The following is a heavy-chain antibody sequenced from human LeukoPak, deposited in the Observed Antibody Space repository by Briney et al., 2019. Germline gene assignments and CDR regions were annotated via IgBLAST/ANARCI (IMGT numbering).Heavy chain of an antibody. J-gene: IGHJ4*02. CDR1: GGSISSSSYY. D-gene: IGHD3-10*01. CDR2: IYYSGST. Sequence: SETLSLTCTVSGGSISSSSYYWGWIRQPPGKGLEWIGSIYYSGSTNYNPSLKSRVTMSVDTSKNQFSLKLSSVTAADTAVYYCARVSLMSYGSGSYYWFDYWGQGTLVTVSS. CDR3: ARVSLMSYGSGSYYWFDY. V-gene: IGHV4-39*07.